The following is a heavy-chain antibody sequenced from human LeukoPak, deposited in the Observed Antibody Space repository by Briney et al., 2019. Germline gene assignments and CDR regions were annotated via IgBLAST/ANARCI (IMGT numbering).Heavy chain of an antibody. CDR2: IKGDGSEK. Sequence: GGSLRLSCGASGISFGSYWMSWVRQAPGKGLEWVANIKGDGSEKFYQDSVKGRFTISRDNAQNTLFLQMNSLRAEDTAVYYCARRGLGWLQLRPQYAFDIWGQGTMVTVSS. CDR3: ARRGLGWLQLRPQYAFDI. J-gene: IGHJ3*02. V-gene: IGHV3-7*01. CDR1: GISFGSYW. D-gene: IGHD5-24*01.